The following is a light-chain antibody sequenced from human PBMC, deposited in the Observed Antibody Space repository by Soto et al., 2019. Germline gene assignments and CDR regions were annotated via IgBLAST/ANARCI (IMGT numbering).Light chain of an antibody. Sequence: QSVLTQPPSASGTPGQRVTISCSGSSSNIGSNTVNWYQQLPGTAPKLLIYSNNQRPSGVPDRLSGSKSGTSASLAISGLQCADAADYYCAAWDDSLHGVVFGGGTALTVL. CDR3: AAWDDSLHGVV. J-gene: IGLJ2*01. CDR1: SSNIGSNT. V-gene: IGLV1-44*01. CDR2: SNN.